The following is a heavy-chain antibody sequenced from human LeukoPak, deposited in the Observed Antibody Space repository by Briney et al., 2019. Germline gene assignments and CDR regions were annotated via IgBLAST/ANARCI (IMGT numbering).Heavy chain of an antibody. V-gene: IGHV3-11*03. CDR1: GFPFSDYY. CDR2: ISSTGSYS. Sequence: PGGSLRLSCAASGFPFSDYYMTWIRQAPGKGLEWVSYISSTGSYSDYVESVKGRFTISRDTAKNSVYLQMNSLRVEDTGVYYCATNPLGYCNYGTCGGNWWGHGTLVTVSS. J-gene: IGHJ1*01. D-gene: IGHD2-15*01. CDR3: ATNPLGYCNYGTCGGNW.